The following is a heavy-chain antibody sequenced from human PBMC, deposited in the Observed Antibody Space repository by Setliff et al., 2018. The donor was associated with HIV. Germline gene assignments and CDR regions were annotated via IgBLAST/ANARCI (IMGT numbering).Heavy chain of an antibody. Sequence: SETLSLTCAVYGGSFSGYYWSWVRQPPGKGLEWIGEINHSGSTNYNPSLKSRVTVSVNTSKNQFSLKVSSVTAADTAVCYCARETEAGTFDYWGQGTLVTVSS. CDR1: GGSFSGYY. D-gene: IGHD6-19*01. CDR2: INHSGST. V-gene: IGHV4-34*01. CDR3: ARETEAGTFDY. J-gene: IGHJ4*02.